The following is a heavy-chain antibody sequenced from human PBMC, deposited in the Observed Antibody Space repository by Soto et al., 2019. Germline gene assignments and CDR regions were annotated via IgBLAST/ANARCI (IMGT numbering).Heavy chain of an antibody. CDR2: INSDETST. CDR3: AKLPSRYSYGLDSSFDY. J-gene: IGHJ4*02. D-gene: IGHD5-18*01. Sequence: GGSLRLSCAASGFTFSSHWMHWVRQAPGKGLVWVSSINSDETSTNYADSVKGRFTISRDNAKNTLYLQVNSLRAEDTAVYYCAKLPSRYSYGLDSSFDYWGQGTLVTVSS. V-gene: IGHV3-74*01. CDR1: GFTFSSHW.